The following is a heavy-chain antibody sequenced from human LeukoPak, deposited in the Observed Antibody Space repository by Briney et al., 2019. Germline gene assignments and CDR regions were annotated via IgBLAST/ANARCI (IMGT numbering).Heavy chain of an antibody. CDR2: INPSGGRT. CDR1: GYTFTSYF. J-gene: IGHJ4*02. D-gene: IGHD4-17*01. V-gene: IGHV1-46*01. Sequence: GASVKVSCKASGYTFTSYFMHWVRQAPGQGLDWMGIINPSGGRTSYAQKFQGRVTMTRDTSTSTVYMELSSLRSEDTAVYYCARDSADYGDYDYWGQGTLVTVSS. CDR3: ARDSADYGDYDY.